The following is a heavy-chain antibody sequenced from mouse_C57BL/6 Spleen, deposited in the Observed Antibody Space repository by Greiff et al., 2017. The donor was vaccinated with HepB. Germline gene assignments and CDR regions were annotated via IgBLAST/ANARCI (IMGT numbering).Heavy chain of an antibody. V-gene: IGHV1-64*01. Sequence: QVQLQQSGAELVKPGASVKLSCKASGYTFTSYWMHWVKQRPGQGLEWIGMIHPNSGSTNYNEKFKSKATLTVDKSSSTAYMQLSSLTSDDSAVYYCALIYDGYWYFDVWGTGTTVTVSS. CDR3: ALIYDGYWYFDV. CDR1: GYTFTSYW. J-gene: IGHJ1*03. CDR2: IHPNSGST. D-gene: IGHD2-3*01.